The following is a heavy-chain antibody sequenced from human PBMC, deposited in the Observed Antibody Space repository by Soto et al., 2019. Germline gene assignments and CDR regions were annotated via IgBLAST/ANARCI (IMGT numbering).Heavy chain of an antibody. J-gene: IGHJ4*02. CDR3: ARKYSYGSGTYLFYFDY. Sequence: PGGSLRLSCAASGFTFSSYTMNWVRQAPGKGLEWVSSISSSSSYIYYADSVKGRFTISRDNAKNSLYLQMNSLRADDTAVYYCARKYSYGSGTYLFYFDYWGQGTLVTVSS. CDR2: ISSSSSYI. D-gene: IGHD3-10*01. CDR1: GFTFSSYT. V-gene: IGHV3-21*04.